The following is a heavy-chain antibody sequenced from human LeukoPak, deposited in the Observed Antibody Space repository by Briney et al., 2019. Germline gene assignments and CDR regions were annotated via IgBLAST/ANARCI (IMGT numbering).Heavy chain of an antibody. Sequence: GGSLRLSCAASGFTFSTYSMNWVRQAPGKGLEWVSSISSSSTYISYADSVKGRFTISRDNAKNSLYLQMNSLRAEDTAVYYCARGWVTYSSSSLPDAFDIWGQGTMVTVSS. D-gene: IGHD6-13*01. CDR1: GFTFSTYS. J-gene: IGHJ3*02. CDR2: ISSSSTYI. CDR3: ARGWVTYSSSSLPDAFDI. V-gene: IGHV3-21*01.